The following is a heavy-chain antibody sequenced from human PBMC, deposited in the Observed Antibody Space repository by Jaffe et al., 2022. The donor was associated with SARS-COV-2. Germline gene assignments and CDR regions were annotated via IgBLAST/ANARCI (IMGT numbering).Heavy chain of an antibody. CDR1: GFTFSSYA. D-gene: IGHD2-2*02. V-gene: IGHV3-23*01. CDR2: ISGSGGST. CDR3: ASDHQLLYEGGWGWFDP. Sequence: EVQLLESGGGLVQPGGSLRLSCAASGFTFSSYAMSWVRQAPGKGLEWVSAISGSGGSTYYADSVKGRFTISRDNSKNTLYLQMNSLRAEDTAVYYCASDHQLLYEGGWGWFDPWGQGTLVTVSS. J-gene: IGHJ5*02.